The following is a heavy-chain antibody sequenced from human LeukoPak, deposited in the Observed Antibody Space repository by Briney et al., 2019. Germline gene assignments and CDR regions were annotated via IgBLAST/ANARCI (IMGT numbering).Heavy chain of an antibody. CDR1: GGSISSYY. D-gene: IGHD3-22*01. CDR2: IYYSVST. Sequence: SETLSLTCTVSGGSISSYYWSWIRQPPGKGLEWIGYIYYSVSTNYNPSLKSRVTISVDTSKNQFSLKLSSVTAADTAVYYCARSQPLTYYYDSSGYYPRYYFDYWGQGTLVTVSS. V-gene: IGHV4-59*08. CDR3: ARSQPLTYYYDSSGYYPRYYFDY. J-gene: IGHJ4*02.